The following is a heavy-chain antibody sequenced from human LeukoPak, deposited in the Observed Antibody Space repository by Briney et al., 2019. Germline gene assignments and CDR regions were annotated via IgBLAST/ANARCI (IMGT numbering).Heavy chain of an antibody. J-gene: IGHJ4*02. CDR2: IRYDGSNK. CDR1: GFTFSSYG. CDR3: ARGRGLPGPLDY. D-gene: IGHD3-10*01. V-gene: IGHV3-30*02. Sequence: GGSLRLSCAASGFTFSSYGMHWVRQAPGKGLEWVAFIRYDGSNKYYADSVKGRFTISRDNAKNSLYLQMNSLRAEDTAVYYCARGRGLPGPLDYWGQGTLVTVSS.